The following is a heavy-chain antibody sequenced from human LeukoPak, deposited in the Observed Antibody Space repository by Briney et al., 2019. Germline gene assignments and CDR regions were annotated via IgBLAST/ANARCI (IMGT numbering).Heavy chain of an antibody. J-gene: IGHJ4*02. Sequence: SETLSLTCTVSGGSVRSSSYYWGWIRQPPGKGLEWIGNIYYSGSTYYNPSLESRVTISVDTSKNQFSLRLSSVTAADTAVYYCARHQSYFDVLTGYPFDYWGQGTLVTVSS. V-gene: IGHV4-39*01. D-gene: IGHD3-9*01. CDR3: ARHQSYFDVLTGYPFDY. CDR1: GGSVRSSSYY. CDR2: IYYSGST.